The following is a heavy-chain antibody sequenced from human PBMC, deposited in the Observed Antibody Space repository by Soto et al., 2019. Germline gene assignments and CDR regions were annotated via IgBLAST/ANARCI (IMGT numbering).Heavy chain of an antibody. CDR3: AGGWRHYDFWSGHIN. Sequence: QVQLVQSGAEVKKPGSSVKVSCKASGGTFSSYTISWVRQAPGQGLEWMGWIIPLLGIANYAQKFQGRVTIPADKSTSTAYMELSSLRSEDTAVYYCAGGWRHYDFWSGHINWGQGTLVTVSS. V-gene: IGHV1-69*02. CDR1: GGTFSSYT. CDR2: IIPLLGIA. D-gene: IGHD3-3*01. J-gene: IGHJ4*02.